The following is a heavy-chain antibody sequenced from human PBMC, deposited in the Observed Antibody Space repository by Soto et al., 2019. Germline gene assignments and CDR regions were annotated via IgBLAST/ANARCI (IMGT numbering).Heavy chain of an antibody. D-gene: IGHD1-1*01. J-gene: IGHJ6*02. CDR2: INAGNGNT. Sequence: GSVKVSCKASGYTFTSYAMHWVRQAPGQRLEWMGWINAGNGNTKYSQKFQGRVTITRDTSASTAYMELSSLRSEDTAVYYCASFGYNWNDGLYYYGMDVWGQGTTVTVSS. CDR1: GYTFTSYA. CDR3: ASFGYNWNDGLYYYGMDV. V-gene: IGHV1-3*01.